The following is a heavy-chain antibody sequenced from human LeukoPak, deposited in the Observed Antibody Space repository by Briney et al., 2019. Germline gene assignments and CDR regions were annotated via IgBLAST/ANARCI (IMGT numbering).Heavy chain of an antibody. CDR3: ARVAYSRYDSRRGIFDY. CDR2: INHSGST. V-gene: IGHV4-34*01. Sequence: SGTLALTCAVFGRSFSGYYWTWIRQPPGKGLEWIGEINHSGSTNYNPSLKSRVTISVDTSKNQFSLKLSSVAAADTAVYYCARVAYSRYDSRRGIFDYWGQGTLVTVSS. CDR1: GRSFSGYY. D-gene: IGHD5-12*01. J-gene: IGHJ4*02.